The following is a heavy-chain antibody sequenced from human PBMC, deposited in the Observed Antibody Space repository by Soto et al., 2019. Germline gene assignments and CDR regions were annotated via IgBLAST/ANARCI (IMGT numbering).Heavy chain of an antibody. V-gene: IGHV4-39*02. CDR3: ARDRTAMANYFDY. J-gene: IGHJ4*02. CDR1: GGSISSRSYD. D-gene: IGHD5-18*01. CDR2: IYYSGST. Sequence: PSETLSLTCTVSGGSISSRSYDWGWIRQHPGKGLEWIGSIYYSGSTYYNPSLKSRVTISVDTSKNQFSLKLSSVTAADTAVYYCARDRTAMANYFDYWGQGTLVTVSS.